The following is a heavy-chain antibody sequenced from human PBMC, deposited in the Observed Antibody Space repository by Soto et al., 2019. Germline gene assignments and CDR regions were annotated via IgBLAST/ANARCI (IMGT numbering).Heavy chain of an antibody. CDR1: GFTFDDYT. D-gene: IGHD2-15*01. V-gene: IGHV3-43*01. CDR3: AKDTRYCSGGSCYLYWYGMDV. CDR2: ISWDGGST. Sequence: GGSLRLSCAASGFTFDDYTMHWVRQAPGKGLEWVSLISWDGGSTYYADSVKGRFTISRDNSKNSLYLQMNSLRTEDTALYYCAKDTRYCSGGSCYLYWYGMDVWGQGTTVTVSS. J-gene: IGHJ6*02.